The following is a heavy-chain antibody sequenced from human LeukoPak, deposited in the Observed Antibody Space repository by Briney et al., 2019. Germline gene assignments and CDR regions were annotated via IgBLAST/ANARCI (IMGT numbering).Heavy chain of an antibody. CDR2: IRYDGSNK. V-gene: IGHV3-30*02. CDR3: AKGHRITIFGGNFDY. J-gene: IGHJ4*02. D-gene: IGHD3-3*01. Sequence: GGSLRLSCAASGFTFSSYGMHWVRQAPGKGLEWVAFIRYDGSNKYYADSVKGRFTISRDNSKNTLYLQMNSLRAEDTAVYYCAKGHRITIFGGNFDYWGQGTLVTVSS. CDR1: GFTFSSYG.